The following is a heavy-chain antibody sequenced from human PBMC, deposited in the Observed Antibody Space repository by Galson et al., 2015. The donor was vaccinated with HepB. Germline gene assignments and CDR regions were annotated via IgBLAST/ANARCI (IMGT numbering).Heavy chain of an antibody. J-gene: IGHJ3*02. V-gene: IGHV3-23*01. CDR2: ISGSGGST. CDR1: GFTFSSYA. D-gene: IGHD6-13*01. CDR3: AKVRGRGQQLGLYHAFDI. Sequence: SLRLSCAASGFTFSSYAMSWVRQAPGKGLEWVSAISGSGGSTYYADSVKGRFTISRDNSKNTLYLQMNSLRAEDTAVYYCAKVRGRGQQLGLYHAFDIWGQGTMVTVSS.